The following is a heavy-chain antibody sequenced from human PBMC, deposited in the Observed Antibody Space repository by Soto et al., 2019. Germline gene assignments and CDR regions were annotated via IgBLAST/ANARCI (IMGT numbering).Heavy chain of an antibody. CDR1: GFTFCNFG. D-gene: IGHD3-3*01. J-gene: IGHJ6*01. CDR2: ISSDSRTI. Sequence: PGGSPRLSCAACGFTFCNFGMSWVRLEPGKGLQWVSFISSDSRTIYYADSVEGRFTVSRDNARNSVSLQMDSLRDEDAAVYYCARIKLVEWFFINVDVYDMDVWGQGTPVTVSS. CDR3: ARIKLVEWFFINVDVYDMDV. V-gene: IGHV3-48*02.